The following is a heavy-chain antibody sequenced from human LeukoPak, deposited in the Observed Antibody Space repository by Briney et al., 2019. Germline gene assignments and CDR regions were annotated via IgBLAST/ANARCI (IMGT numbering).Heavy chain of an antibody. J-gene: IGHJ5*02. D-gene: IGHD5-18*01. CDR3: AKNPKRYSYGYFWFDP. V-gene: IGHV3-23*01. CDR1: GFTFSSYA. CDR2: ISGSGGST. Sequence: GGSLRLSCAASGFTFSSYAMSWVRQAPGKGLEWVSAISGSGGSTYYADSVKGRFTISRDNSKNTLYLRMNSLRAEDTAVYYCAKNPKRYSYGYFWFDPWGQGTLVTVSS.